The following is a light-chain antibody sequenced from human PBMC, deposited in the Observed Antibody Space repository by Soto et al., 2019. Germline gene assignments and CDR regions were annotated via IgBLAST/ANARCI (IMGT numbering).Light chain of an antibody. Sequence: SYELTQPPSVSVAPGETAGITCAGNNIRSKSVHWYQQKPGQAPVLAIYYDRDRPSGIPERFSGSNSGNTATLTISGVEAGDEADYYCQVWDTSGDHVVFGGGTKLTVL. V-gene: IGLV3-21*04. J-gene: IGLJ2*01. CDR3: QVWDTSGDHVV. CDR2: YDR. CDR1: NIRSKS.